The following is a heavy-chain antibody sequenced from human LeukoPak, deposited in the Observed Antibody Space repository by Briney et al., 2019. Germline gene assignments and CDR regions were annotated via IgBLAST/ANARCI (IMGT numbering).Heavy chain of an antibody. CDR3: AKDHGSLGSGLN. CDR1: GFTFSSYG. V-gene: IGHV3-30*18. J-gene: IGHJ4*02. Sequence: GRSLRLSCAASGFTFSSYGMHWVRQAPGKGLEWVAVLSYDGSNKYYADSVKGRFTISRDNSKNTLYLQMNSLRAEDTAVYYCAKDHGSLGSGLNWGQGTLVTVSS. D-gene: IGHD3-10*01. CDR2: LSYDGSNK.